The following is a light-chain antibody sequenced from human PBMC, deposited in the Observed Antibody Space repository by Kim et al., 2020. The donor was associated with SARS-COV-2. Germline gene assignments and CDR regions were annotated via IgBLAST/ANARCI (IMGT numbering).Light chain of an antibody. CDR1: ESFSSW. CDR2: KAS. J-gene: IGKJ2*01. CDR3: QQYYIFPYT. Sequence: DIQMTQSPFTLSASVGDTVTISCRASESFSSWLAWYQQKPGKDPNLLIYKASNLESEVPSRFSGSESGTEFTLTITSLQPDDFATYYCQQYYIFPYTFGQGTKLEI. V-gene: IGKV1-5*03.